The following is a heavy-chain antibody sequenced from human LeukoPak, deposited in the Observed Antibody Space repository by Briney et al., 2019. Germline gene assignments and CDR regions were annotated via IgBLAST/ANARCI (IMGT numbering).Heavy chain of an antibody. CDR1: GFTLSGYW. CDR2: INSDGSTT. CDR3: ARDRGPRTGFMVREAYDY. V-gene: IGHV3-74*01. D-gene: IGHD3-10*01. J-gene: IGHJ4*02. Sequence: PGGSLRLSCAASGFTLSGYWMHWVRQAPGKGLVWVSRINSDGSTTNYADSVKGRFSISRDNAKNTLYLQMSSLRAEDTAVYYCARDRGPRTGFMVREAYDYWGQGTLVTVSS.